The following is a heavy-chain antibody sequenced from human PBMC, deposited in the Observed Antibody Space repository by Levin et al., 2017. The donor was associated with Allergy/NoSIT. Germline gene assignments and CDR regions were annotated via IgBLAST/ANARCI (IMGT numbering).Heavy chain of an antibody. CDR1: GFTFSSHW. D-gene: IGHD6-13*01. Sequence: PGGSLRLSCAASGFTFSSHWMNWVRQAPGKGLEWVATIKRDGSEKYYVASVKGRFTISRDNAKNSLYLQMNSLRAEDTALYYCARRPSSSWSGFDPWGQGTLVTVSS. CDR3: ARRPSSSWSGFDP. J-gene: IGHJ5*02. V-gene: IGHV3-7*01. CDR2: IKRDGSEK.